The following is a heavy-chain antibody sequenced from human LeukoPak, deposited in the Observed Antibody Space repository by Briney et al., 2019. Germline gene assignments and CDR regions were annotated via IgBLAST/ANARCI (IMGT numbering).Heavy chain of an antibody. CDR3: ASFHRDSSSWYDFDY. V-gene: IGHV1-18*01. CDR2: ISAYNGNT. J-gene: IGHJ4*02. CDR1: GYTFTSYG. Sequence: ASVKVSCKASGYTFTSYGISWVRQAPGQGLEWMGWISAYNGNTNYAQKLQGRVTMTTDTSTSTAYMELRSLRSDDTAVYYRASFHRDSSSWYDFDYWGQGTLVTVSS. D-gene: IGHD6-13*01.